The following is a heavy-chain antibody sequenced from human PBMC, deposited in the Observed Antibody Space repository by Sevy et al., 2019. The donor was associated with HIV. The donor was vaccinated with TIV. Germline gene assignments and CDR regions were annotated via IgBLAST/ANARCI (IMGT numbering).Heavy chain of an antibody. Sequence: GGSLRLSCTASGYTFGDYDMSWFRQAPGKGLEWVGFIRSKTYGETTEYAASVKGRFTISRDDSKSIAYLQMNSLKTEDTAVYYCTRDQAAYGDYAIDSWGQGTLVTVSS. CDR3: TRDQAAYGDYAIDS. V-gene: IGHV3-49*03. D-gene: IGHD4-17*01. CDR1: GYTFGDYD. CDR2: IRSKTYGETT. J-gene: IGHJ4*02.